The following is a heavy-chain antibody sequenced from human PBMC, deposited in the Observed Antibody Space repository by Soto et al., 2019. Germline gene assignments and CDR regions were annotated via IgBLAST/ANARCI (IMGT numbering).Heavy chain of an antibody. V-gene: IGHV5-51*01. CDR2: IYPGDSDT. CDR3: ARPESPDGMATIDY. CDR1: GYSFTSYW. Sequence: GESLKISCQGSGYSFTSYWIGWVRQMPGKGLDWMGIIYPGDSDTRYSPSFQGQVTISADKSISTAYLQWSSLKASDTAMYYCARPESPDGMATIDYWGQGTLVTVSS. J-gene: IGHJ4*02. D-gene: IGHD5-12*01.